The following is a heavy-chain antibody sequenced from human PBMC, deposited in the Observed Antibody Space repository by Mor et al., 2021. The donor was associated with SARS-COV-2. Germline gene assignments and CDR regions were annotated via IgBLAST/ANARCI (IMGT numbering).Heavy chain of an antibody. J-gene: IGHJ5*02. Sequence: YNPSLKSRLTISVDTSKNQFSLKLSSVTAADTAVYYCARVQARFDPWGQGTPVTVSS. CDR3: ARVQARFDP. V-gene: IGHV4-31*02.